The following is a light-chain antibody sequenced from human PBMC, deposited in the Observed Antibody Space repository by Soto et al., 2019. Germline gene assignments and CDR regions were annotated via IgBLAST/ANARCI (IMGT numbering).Light chain of an antibody. Sequence: QSVLTQPPSVSAAPGQKVTISCSGSSSNIGNNYVSWYQHLPGTAPKLLIYDNNKRPSGIPDRFSCSKSGTSATLGITGLQTGDEADYYCGTWDSSLSAVVFGGGTKLTVL. J-gene: IGLJ2*01. CDR1: SSNIGNNY. CDR3: GTWDSSLSAVV. CDR2: DNN. V-gene: IGLV1-51*01.